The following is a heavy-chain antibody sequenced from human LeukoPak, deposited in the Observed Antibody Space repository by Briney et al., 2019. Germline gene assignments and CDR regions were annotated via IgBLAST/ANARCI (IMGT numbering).Heavy chain of an antibody. CDR3: ARKWAVAGSSYFDY. CDR2: IKQDGSAQ. CDR1: GFAFSNYW. J-gene: IGHJ4*02. D-gene: IGHD6-19*01. Sequence: PGGSLRLSCTASGFAFSNYWMSWVRQAPGKGLEWVANIKQDGSAQYYVDSVKGRFTISRDNAKNSMYLQMNSLRAEDTAVYYCARKWAVAGSSYFDYWGQGTLVTVSS. V-gene: IGHV3-7*03.